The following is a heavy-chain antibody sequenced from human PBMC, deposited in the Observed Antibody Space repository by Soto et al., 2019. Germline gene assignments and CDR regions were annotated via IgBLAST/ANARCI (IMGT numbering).Heavy chain of an antibody. CDR3: ARHIGVPGTRGYDY. CDR2: IYHSGTA. J-gene: IGHJ4*02. D-gene: IGHD6-19*01. CDR1: GASISDNNW. V-gene: IGHV4-4*02. Sequence: QVQLQESGPGLVKPSGTLSLTCAVSGASISDNNWWSWVRQPPGKGLEWIGEIYHSGTANYSPSLNSRFTISLDKSKNPISLQLSSVTAADTAVYYCARHIGVPGTRGYDYWGQGTLVTVSS.